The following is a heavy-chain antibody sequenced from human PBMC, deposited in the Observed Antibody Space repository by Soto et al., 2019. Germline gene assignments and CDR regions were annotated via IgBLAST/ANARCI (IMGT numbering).Heavy chain of an antibody. Sequence: QVQLQESGPGLVKPSQTLSLTCTVSGGSISSGGYYWSWILQHPGKGLEWIGYIYYSGSTYYNPSLKSRVTISVDTSKNQFSLKLSSVTAADTAVYYCARDSGWYTFFDYWGQGTLVTVSS. J-gene: IGHJ4*02. CDR2: IYYSGST. V-gene: IGHV4-31*03. CDR3: ARDSGWYTFFDY. D-gene: IGHD6-19*01. CDR1: GGSISSGGYY.